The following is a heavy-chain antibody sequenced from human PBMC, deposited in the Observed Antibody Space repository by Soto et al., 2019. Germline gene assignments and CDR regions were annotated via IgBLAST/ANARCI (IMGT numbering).Heavy chain of an antibody. V-gene: IGHV4-30-4*01. D-gene: IGHD3-10*02. CDR2: IYYSGST. J-gene: IGHJ4*02. Sequence: SETLSLTCTVSGGSISSGDYYWSWIRQPPGKGLEWTGYIYYSGSTYYNPSLKSRVTISVDTSKNQFSLKLSSVIAADTAVYYCARGVRFVTTFDYWGQGTLVTVSS. CDR3: ARGVRFVTTFDY. CDR1: GGSISSGDYY.